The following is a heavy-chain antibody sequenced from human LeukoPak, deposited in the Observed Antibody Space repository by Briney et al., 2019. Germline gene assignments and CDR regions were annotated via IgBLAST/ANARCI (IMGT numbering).Heavy chain of an antibody. D-gene: IGHD5-18*01. J-gene: IGHJ4*02. CDR2: IYYSGST. Sequence: PSETLSLTCTVSGGSISSSSYYWGWIRQPPGKGLEWIGYIYYSGSTNYNPSLKSRVTISVDTSKNQFSLKLSSVTAADTAVYYCARLYGYSYGYHPDYWGQGTLVTVSS. V-gene: IGHV4-61*05. CDR1: GGSISSSSYY. CDR3: ARLYGYSYGYHPDY.